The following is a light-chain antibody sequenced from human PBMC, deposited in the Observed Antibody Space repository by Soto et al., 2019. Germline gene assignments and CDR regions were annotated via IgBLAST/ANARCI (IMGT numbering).Light chain of an antibody. CDR2: GAS. CDR1: QNIGNN. CDR3: QQYYTWPIT. Sequence: EIVMTQSPSTLSVSPGESATLSCRASQNIGNNLAWYQQKPGQAPRLLISGASTGATGIPARFSGSGSGTEFTLTISSLQSEDCAIYYCQQYYTWPITFGGGTKVDIK. J-gene: IGKJ4*01. V-gene: IGKV3-15*01.